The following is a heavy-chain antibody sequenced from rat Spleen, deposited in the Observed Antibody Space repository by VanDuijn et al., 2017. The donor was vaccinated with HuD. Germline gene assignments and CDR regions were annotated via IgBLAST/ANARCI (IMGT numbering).Heavy chain of an antibody. V-gene: IGHV3-3*01. J-gene: IGHJ2*01. CDR2: INSAGST. D-gene: IGHD1-10*01. CDR3: ARYTATISFDY. CDR1: GYSITSSYR. Sequence: EVQLQESGPGLVKPSQSLSLTCSVTGYSITSSYRWNWIRKFPGNKLEWMGYINSAGSTNYNPSLKSRISITRDTSKNQFFLHLNSVTTEDTATYFCARYTATISFDYWGRGVMVTVSS.